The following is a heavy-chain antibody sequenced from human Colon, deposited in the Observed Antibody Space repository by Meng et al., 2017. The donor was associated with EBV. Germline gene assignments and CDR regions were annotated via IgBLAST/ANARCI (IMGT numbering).Heavy chain of an antibody. J-gene: IGHJ4*02. CDR1: GDSISNNW. V-gene: IGHV4-4*02. D-gene: IGHD4-17*01. Sequence: QVQLQESGPGLVKPSGTLSLTCAVSGDSISNNWWSWVRQPPGKGLEWIGEIYHSGTTNYNPSLRSRVTISVDKSKNQFSLQLTSVTAADTAVHYCARNGDYNPGLYWGQGTLVTVSS. CDR2: IYHSGTT. CDR3: ARNGDYNPGLY.